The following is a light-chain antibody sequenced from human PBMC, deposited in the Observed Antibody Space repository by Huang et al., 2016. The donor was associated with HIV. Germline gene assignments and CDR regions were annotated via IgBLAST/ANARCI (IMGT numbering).Light chain of an antibody. CDR1: QSVSSS. CDR3: QQRSNWPLFT. J-gene: IGKJ3*01. CDR2: DTS. V-gene: IGKV3-11*01. Sequence: EIVLTQSPATLSLSPGERATLSCKASQSVSSSLAWYQPNPGQAPRLLIYDTSNRATGIPARFSGSESVTDFTLTISSLEPEDFAVYYCQQRSNWPLFTFGPGTKVDSK.